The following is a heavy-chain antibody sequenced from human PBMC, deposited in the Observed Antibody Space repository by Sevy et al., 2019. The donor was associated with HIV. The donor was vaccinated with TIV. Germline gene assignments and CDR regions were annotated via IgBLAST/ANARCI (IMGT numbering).Heavy chain of an antibody. CDR2: ISSDGINH. Sequence: GGSLRLSCSAFGFAFQTFGMHWVRQAPGKGPEWVAVISSDGINHNYADAVKGRFTISRDNSKNQVFLQMNSLRPNDMAVYFCTKESLRGTYIRGDFDHWGQGALVTVSS. V-gene: IGHV3-33*03. D-gene: IGHD3-10*02. J-gene: IGHJ4*02. CDR1: GFAFQTFG. CDR3: TKESLRGTYIRGDFDH.